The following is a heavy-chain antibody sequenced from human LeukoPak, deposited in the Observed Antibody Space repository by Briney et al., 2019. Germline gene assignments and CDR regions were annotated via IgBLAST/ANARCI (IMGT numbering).Heavy chain of an antibody. J-gene: IGHJ4*02. V-gene: IGHV1-2*02. CDR1: GYTFTDYY. CDR2: INPNSGDT. D-gene: IGHD3-3*01. CDR3: TRVRQIDDFWTEVKDY. Sequence: ASVKVSCKASGYTFTDYYIHWVRQAPGQGLEWMGWINPNSGDTNYAQKFQGRVTMTRDTSISTAYMELSRLRSDDTAVYYCTRVRQIDDFWTEVKDYWGQGTLVTVSS.